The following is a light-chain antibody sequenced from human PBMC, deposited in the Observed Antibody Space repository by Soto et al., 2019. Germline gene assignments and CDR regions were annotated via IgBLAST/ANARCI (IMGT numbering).Light chain of an antibody. V-gene: IGLV2-23*03. CDR3: CSYAGSSTFV. Sequence: QSALTQPASVSGSPGQSITISCTGTSSDVGSYNLVSWYQQHPGKAPKLMIYEGSKRLSGVSNRFSGSKSGNTASLTISGLQAEDEADYYCCSYAGSSTFVFGGGTKLTFL. CDR1: SSDVGSYNL. CDR2: EGS. J-gene: IGLJ2*01.